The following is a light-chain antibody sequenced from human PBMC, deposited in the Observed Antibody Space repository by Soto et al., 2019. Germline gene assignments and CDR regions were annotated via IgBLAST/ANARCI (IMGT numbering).Light chain of an antibody. Sequence: IQMTQSPSSLSASVGDRVTITCLASQDIRDDLNWYQQKPGKAPTLLIYDASDVETGVPSRFSGSGSGTEFIFTITSLQPEDLATYYCQQFHNLPLTFGGGTKVEIK. CDR2: DAS. V-gene: IGKV1-33*01. J-gene: IGKJ4*01. CDR1: QDIRDD. CDR3: QQFHNLPLT.